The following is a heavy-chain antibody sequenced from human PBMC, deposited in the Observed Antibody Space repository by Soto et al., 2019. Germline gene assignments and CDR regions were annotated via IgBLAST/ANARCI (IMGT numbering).Heavy chain of an antibody. J-gene: IGHJ3*02. Sequence: ASVKVSCKASGYTFTSYGISWVRQAPGQGLEWMGWISAYNGNTNYAQKLQGRVTMTTDTSTSTAYMELRSLRSDDAAVYYCARGRYDILTGYPRAFDIWGQGTMVTVSS. V-gene: IGHV1-18*04. CDR1: GYTFTSYG. CDR2: ISAYNGNT. CDR3: ARGRYDILTGYPRAFDI. D-gene: IGHD3-9*01.